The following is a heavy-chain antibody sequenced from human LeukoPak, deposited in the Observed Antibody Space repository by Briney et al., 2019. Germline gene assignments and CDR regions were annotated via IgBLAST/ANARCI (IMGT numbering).Heavy chain of an antibody. CDR3: AREPDIVVVPAAPPDYYYGMDV. V-gene: IGHV4-34*01. CDR2: INHSGST. D-gene: IGHD2-2*01. CDR1: GASFSGYY. Sequence: SETLSLTCAVYGASFSGYYWSWIRQPPGKGLEWIGEINHSGSTKYNPSLKSRVTISVDASKNQFSLNLSSVTAAVTAVYYCAREPDIVVVPAAPPDYYYGMDVWGQGTTVTVSS. J-gene: IGHJ6*02.